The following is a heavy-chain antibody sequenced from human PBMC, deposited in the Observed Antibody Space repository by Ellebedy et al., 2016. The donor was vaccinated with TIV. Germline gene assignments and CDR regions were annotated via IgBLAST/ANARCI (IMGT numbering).Heavy chain of an antibody. CDR2: INSRGGTT. V-gene: IGHV3-23*01. D-gene: IGHD3-22*01. CDR3: AKGRGGGSDSSAPRYYFDY. CDR1: GFTFTTYA. Sequence: PGGSLRLSCAASGFTFTTYAMHWVRAAPGKRLEWVSGINSRGGTTSYADSVKGRFTISRDNSKKTLYLQMNSLRAEDTAVYYCAKGRGGGSDSSAPRYYFDYWGLGTLVTVSS. J-gene: IGHJ4*02.